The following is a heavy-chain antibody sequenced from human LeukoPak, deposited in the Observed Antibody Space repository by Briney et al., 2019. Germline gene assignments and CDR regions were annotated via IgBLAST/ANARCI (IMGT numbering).Heavy chain of an antibody. CDR3: ARDRPPYSGSSNWFDP. CDR1: GFTFSSYW. V-gene: IGHV3-7*01. CDR2: IKQDGSEK. Sequence: GSLRLSCAASGFTFSSYWMSWVRQAPGKALEWVAKIKQDGSEKYYVDSVKGRFTISRDNAKNSLYLQMNSLRAEDTAVYYCARDRPPYSGSSNWFDPWGQGTLVTVSS. J-gene: IGHJ5*02. D-gene: IGHD1-26*01.